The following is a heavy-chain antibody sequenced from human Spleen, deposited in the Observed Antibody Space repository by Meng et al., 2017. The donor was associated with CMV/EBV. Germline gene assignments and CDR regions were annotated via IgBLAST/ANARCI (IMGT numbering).Heavy chain of an antibody. CDR1: GGSFSGYY. Sequence: QLQQWAAGLLHPSETLSLTCAGYGGSFSGYYWSWIRQPPGKGLEWIGEINHSGSTNYNPSLKSRVTISVDTSKNQFSLKLSSVTAADTAVYYCARTEEVFDYWGQGTLVTVSS. J-gene: IGHJ4*02. CDR3: ARTEEVFDY. CDR2: INHSGST. V-gene: IGHV4-34*01. D-gene: IGHD1-14*01.